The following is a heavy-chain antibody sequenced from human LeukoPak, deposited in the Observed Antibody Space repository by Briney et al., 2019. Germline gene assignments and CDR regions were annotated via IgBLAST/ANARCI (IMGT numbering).Heavy chain of an antibody. Sequence: PSETLSLTCAVYGGSFSGYYWSWIRQPPGKGLEWIGAINHSGSTNYNPSLKSRVTISVDTSKSQFSLKLSSVTAADTAVYYCAREGSGSSDWGQGTLVTVSS. J-gene: IGHJ4*02. D-gene: IGHD1-26*01. CDR1: GGSFSGYY. CDR2: INHSGST. CDR3: AREGSGSSD. V-gene: IGHV4-34*01.